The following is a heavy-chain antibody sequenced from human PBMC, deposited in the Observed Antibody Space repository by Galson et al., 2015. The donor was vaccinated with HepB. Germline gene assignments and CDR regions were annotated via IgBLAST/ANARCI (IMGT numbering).Heavy chain of an antibody. CDR2: ISSSSTYI. Sequence: SLRLSCAASGFTFSDYYMNWVRQAPGKGLEWVSSISSSSTYIYYADSVKGRFTISRDNAKNSLYLQMNSLRAEDTAVYYCSGAQHILWPGYWYFDLWGRGTLVTVSS. CDR3: SGAQHILWPGYWYFDL. J-gene: IGHJ2*01. D-gene: IGHD2/OR15-2a*01. CDR1: GFTFSDYY. V-gene: IGHV3-21*01.